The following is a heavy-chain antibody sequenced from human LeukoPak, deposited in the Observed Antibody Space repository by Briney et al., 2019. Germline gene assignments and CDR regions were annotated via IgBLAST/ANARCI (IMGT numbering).Heavy chain of an antibody. Sequence: GGSLRLSCAASGFTFSSYGMHWVRQAPGKGLEWVAFIRYDGSNKYYADSVKGRFTIPRANSKNTLYLQMNSLRAEDTAVYYCAKGIAVAGTPFDYRGQGTLVTVSS. CDR2: IRYDGSNK. CDR1: GFTFSSYG. J-gene: IGHJ4*02. V-gene: IGHV3-30*02. CDR3: AKGIAVAGTPFDY. D-gene: IGHD6-19*01.